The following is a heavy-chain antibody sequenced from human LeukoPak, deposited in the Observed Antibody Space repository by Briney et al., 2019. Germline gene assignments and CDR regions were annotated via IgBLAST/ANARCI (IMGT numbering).Heavy chain of an antibody. CDR2: ITDTGRST. J-gene: IGHJ4*02. CDR3: VFGFYFDF. CDR1: GFTFSGYA. V-gene: IGHV3-23*01. Sequence: GGSLRLSCAGSGFTFSGYAMNWVRQAPGKGLEWVSGITDTGRSTYYPDSVKGRFTVSRDNSKNTLYLQMNSLRAADTALYYCVFGFYFDFWGQGALVTVSS. D-gene: IGHD3-3*01.